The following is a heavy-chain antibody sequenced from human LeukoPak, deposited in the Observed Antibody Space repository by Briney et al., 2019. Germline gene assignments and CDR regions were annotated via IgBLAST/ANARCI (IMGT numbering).Heavy chain of an antibody. V-gene: IGHV4-34*01. CDR1: GGSFSGYY. J-gene: IGHJ4*02. D-gene: IGHD6-19*01. CDR3: WRPVSGSSGWYYNY. Sequence: PSETLSLTCAVYGGSFSGYYWSWIRQPPGKGLEWIGEINHSGSTNYNPSLKSRVTISVDTSKNQFSLKLSSVTAAYTAVYYCWRPVSGSSGWYYNYWGQGTLVTVSS. CDR2: INHSGST.